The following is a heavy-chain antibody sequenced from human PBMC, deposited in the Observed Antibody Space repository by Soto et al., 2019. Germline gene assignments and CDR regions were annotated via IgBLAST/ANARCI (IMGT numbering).Heavy chain of an antibody. CDR2: INPNSGGT. CDR3: ARDLSSTSCSSIHCYYYYGMDV. V-gene: IGHV1-2*04. Sequence: ASVKVSCKASGYTFTGYYMHWVRQAPGQGLEWMGWINPNSGGTNYAQKFQGWVTMTRDTSISTAYMELSRLRSDDTAVYYCARDLSSTSCSSIHCYYYYGMDVWGQGTTVTVSS. CDR1: GYTFTGYY. D-gene: IGHD2-2*01. J-gene: IGHJ6*02.